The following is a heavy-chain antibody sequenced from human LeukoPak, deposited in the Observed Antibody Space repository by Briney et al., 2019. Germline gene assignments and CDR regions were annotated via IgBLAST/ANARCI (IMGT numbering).Heavy chain of an antibody. D-gene: IGHD3-16*02. CDR1: GYTFTNYA. CDR2: IHPSTENP. J-gene: IGHJ4*02. CDR3: ARAFQSLGGLSLPDY. Sequence: ASVKVSCKASGYTFTNYAMNWVRQAPGQGLEWMGWIHPSTENPTYAQGFTGRFVFSLDTSVSTTYLQISSLKAEDTAVYFCARAFQSLGGLSLPDYWGQGTLVTVSS. V-gene: IGHV7-4-1*02.